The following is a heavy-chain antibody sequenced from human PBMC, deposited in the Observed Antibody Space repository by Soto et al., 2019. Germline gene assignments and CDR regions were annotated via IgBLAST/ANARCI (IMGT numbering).Heavy chain of an antibody. Sequence: SETPSLTCAVSGGSISSSNWWSWVRQPPGKGLEWIGEIYHSGSTNYNPSLKSRVTISVDKSKNQFSLNLTSLTAADTAVYYCARAPKVSGSAQTRPDFWGQGSLVTVSS. CDR1: GGSISSSNW. J-gene: IGHJ4*02. V-gene: IGHV4-4*02. D-gene: IGHD6-6*01. CDR3: ARAPKVSGSAQTRPDF. CDR2: IYHSGST.